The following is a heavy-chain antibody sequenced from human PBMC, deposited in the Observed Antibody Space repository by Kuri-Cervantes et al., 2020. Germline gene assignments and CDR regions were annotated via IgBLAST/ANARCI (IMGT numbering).Heavy chain of an antibody. D-gene: IGHD3-10*01. Sequence: GGSLRLSCAASGFTFSGSAMHWVRQASGKGLEWVGRIRSKANSYATAYAASVKGRFTISRDDSKNTAYLQMNSLRSEDTAVYYCARGYYGSGSLRVYYYYGMDVWGQGTTVTVSS. V-gene: IGHV3-73*01. CDR3: ARGYYGSGSLRVYYYYGMDV. CDR1: GFTFSGSA. J-gene: IGHJ6*02. CDR2: IRSKANSYAT.